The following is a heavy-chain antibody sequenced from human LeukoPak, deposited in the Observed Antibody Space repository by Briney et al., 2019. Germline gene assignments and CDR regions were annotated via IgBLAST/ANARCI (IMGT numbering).Heavy chain of an antibody. Sequence: ASVKVSSKTSGYTFTSYGITWVRQAPGQGLEWMGWVSAYADNTNYVQKIQGRVTMTSDTSTSTAYMELRSVRSDDTAVYYCARDCIGCHGFDYWGTGTLVTVSS. J-gene: IGHJ4*02. CDR1: GYTFTSYG. D-gene: IGHD2-15*01. V-gene: IGHV1-18*01. CDR2: VSAYADNT. CDR3: ARDCIGCHGFDY.